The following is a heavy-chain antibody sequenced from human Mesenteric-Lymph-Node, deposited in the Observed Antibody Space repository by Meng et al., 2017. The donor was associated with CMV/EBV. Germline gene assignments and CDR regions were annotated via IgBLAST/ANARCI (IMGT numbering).Heavy chain of an antibody. D-gene: IGHD3-10*01. CDR1: GFPFNNYA. Sequence: GESLKISCVASGFPFNNYAMNWVRPAPGKGLQWVSGIGDRGDRTYYADSEKGRFTISRDNSKNTLYLQMNSLRADDTAVYYCARGGVKVFYFNAMDVWGQGTPVTVSS. CDR3: ARGGVKVFYFNAMDV. J-gene: IGHJ6*02. CDR2: IGDRGDRT. V-gene: IGHV3-23*01.